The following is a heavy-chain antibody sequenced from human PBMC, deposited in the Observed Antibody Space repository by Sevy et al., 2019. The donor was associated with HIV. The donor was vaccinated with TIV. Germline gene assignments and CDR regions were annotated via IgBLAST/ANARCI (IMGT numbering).Heavy chain of an antibody. V-gene: IGHV3-23*01. CDR1: GFTFSSYA. D-gene: IGHD3-3*01. Sequence: GGSLRLSCAASGFTFSSYAMSWVRQAPGKGLEWVSAISGSGGSTYYADSVKGRFTISRENSKNTLYLQMNSLRAEDTAVYYCAKEPLSIFGVVPGDYYYYYGMDVWGQGTTVTVSS. CDR3: AKEPLSIFGVVPGDYYYYYGMDV. CDR2: ISGSGGST. J-gene: IGHJ6*02.